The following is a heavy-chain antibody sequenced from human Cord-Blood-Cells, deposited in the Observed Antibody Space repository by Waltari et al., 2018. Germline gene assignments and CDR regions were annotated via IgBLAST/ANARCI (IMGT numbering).Heavy chain of an antibody. CDR2: INHSVST. CDR3: ARADHSNYFDY. CDR1: GGSFSGYY. D-gene: IGHD4-4*01. Sequence: QVQLQQWGAGLLKPSETLSLTCAVSGGSFSGYYWSWIRQPPGKGLEWIGEINHSVSTNYNPSLKSRVTISVDTSKNQFSLKLSSVTAADTAMYYCARADHSNYFDYWGQRTLVTVSS. V-gene: IGHV4-34*01. J-gene: IGHJ4*02.